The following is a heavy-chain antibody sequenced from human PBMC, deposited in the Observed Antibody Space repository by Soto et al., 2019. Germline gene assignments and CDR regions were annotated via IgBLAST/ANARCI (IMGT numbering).Heavy chain of an antibody. J-gene: IGHJ6*02. CDR1: GYTFSKYW. Sequence: XESLKVSCQSSGYTFSKYWIALVLQMPGKGLEYVGIVYPGDSDTRYSPSFQGQVTISVDTSTSTAYMQWNSLKASDSAMYYCARSLKDDSGYSPYYSAFDVWGRGTTVTVSS. CDR2: VYPGDSDT. V-gene: IGHV5-51*01. D-gene: IGHD2-15*01. CDR3: ARSLKDDSGYSPYYSAFDV.